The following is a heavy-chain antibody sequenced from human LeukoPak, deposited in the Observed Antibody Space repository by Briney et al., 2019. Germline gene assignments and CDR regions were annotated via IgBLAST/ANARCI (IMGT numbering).Heavy chain of an antibody. Sequence: PGGSLRLSCEASGFTFSNYWMHWVRQAPGKGLVWVSHIENNGRSTKYADSVKGRFTISRDNAKNALYLQMNSLRGEDTAVYYCVARGGWARFDYWGQGTLVTVSS. CDR3: VARGGWARFDY. V-gene: IGHV3-74*01. J-gene: IGHJ4*02. D-gene: IGHD6-19*01. CDR1: GFTFSNYW. CDR2: IENNGRST.